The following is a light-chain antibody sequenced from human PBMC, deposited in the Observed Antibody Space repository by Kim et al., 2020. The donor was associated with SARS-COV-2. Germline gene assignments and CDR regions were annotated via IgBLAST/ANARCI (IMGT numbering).Light chain of an antibody. V-gene: IGKV3-20*01. Sequence: PGGKATPSSRGSQKSGSIPLAWYQQKAGQAPRLLIHAASSRATGIPDRFSGSGSGTDFTLTISRLEPEDFAIYYCQHHDNSPSLTFGPGTKVDIK. CDR1: QKSGSIP. CDR2: AAS. CDR3: QHHDNSPSLT. J-gene: IGKJ3*01.